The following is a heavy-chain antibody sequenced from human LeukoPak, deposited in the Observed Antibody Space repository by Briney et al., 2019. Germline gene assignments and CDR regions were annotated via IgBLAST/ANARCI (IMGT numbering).Heavy chain of an antibody. J-gene: IGHJ4*02. D-gene: IGHD5-18*01. V-gene: IGHV3-30*18. CDR3: AKGGIQLWLRGELDY. CDR2: ISYDGSNK. Sequence: GGSLRLSCAASGFTFDDYAMHWVRQAPGKGLEWVAVISYDGSNKYYADSVKGRFTISRDNSKNTLYLQMNSLRAEDTAVYYCAKGGIQLWLRGELDYWGQGTLVTVSS. CDR1: GFTFDDYA.